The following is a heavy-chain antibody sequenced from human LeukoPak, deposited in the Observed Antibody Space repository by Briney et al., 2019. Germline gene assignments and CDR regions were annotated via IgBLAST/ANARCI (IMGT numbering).Heavy chain of an antibody. V-gene: IGHV1-18*01. CDR1: AYTFRNTFATYG. D-gene: IGHD4-17*01. J-gene: IGHJ3*01. CDR3: ATMTTVTTGRGSDV. CDR2: ISAYNGYT. Sequence: ASVKVSCKASAYTFRNTFATYGIIWVRQAPGQGLEWMGWISAYNGYTNYAQKFQDRVTMTTETSTTTAYLELRSLTSDDRAVYYCATMTTVTTGRGSDVWGQGTMITVSS.